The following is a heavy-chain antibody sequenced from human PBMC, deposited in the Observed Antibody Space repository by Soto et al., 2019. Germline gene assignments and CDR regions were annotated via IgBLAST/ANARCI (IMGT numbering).Heavy chain of an antibody. V-gene: IGHV1-24*01. J-gene: IGHJ4*02. CDR3: ATLDGSRRYFDY. D-gene: IGHD3-3*01. CDR1: GYTLTELS. CDR2: FDPEDGET. Sequence: ASVKVSCKVSGYTLTELSMHWVRQAPGKGLEWMGGFDPEDGETIYAQKFQGRVTMTEDTSTDTAYMELSSLRSEDTAVYYCATLDGSRRYFDYWGQGTLVTVSS.